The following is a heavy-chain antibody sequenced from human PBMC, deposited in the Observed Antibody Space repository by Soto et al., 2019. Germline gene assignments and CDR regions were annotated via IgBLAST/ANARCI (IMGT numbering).Heavy chain of an antibody. Sequence: PSETLSLTCAVXGGSISSGGYSWSWIRQPPGKGLEWIGYIYHSGSTYYNPSLKSRVTISVDRSKNQFSLKLSSVTAADTAVYYCARGIVSVYCSSTSCGNWFDPWGQGTLVTVSS. V-gene: IGHV4-30-2*01. CDR3: ARGIVSVYCSSTSCGNWFDP. CDR2: IYHSGST. J-gene: IGHJ5*02. D-gene: IGHD2-2*01. CDR1: GGSISSGGYS.